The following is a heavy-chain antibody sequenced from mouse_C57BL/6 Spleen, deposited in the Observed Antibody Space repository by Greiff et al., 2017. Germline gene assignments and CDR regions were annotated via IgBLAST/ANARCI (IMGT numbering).Heavy chain of an antibody. V-gene: IGHV5-4*03. CDR1: GFTFSSYA. Sequence: DVKLVESGGGLVKPGGSLKLSCAASGFTFSSYAMSWVRQTPEKRLEWVATISDGGSYTYYPDNVKGRFTISRDNAKNNLYLQMSHLKSEDTAMYYCARYWGDYWGQGTSVTVSS. CDR3: ARYWGDY. J-gene: IGHJ4*01. CDR2: ISDGGSYT.